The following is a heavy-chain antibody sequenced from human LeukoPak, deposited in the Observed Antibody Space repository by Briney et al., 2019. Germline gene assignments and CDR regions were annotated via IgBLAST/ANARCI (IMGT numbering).Heavy chain of an antibody. V-gene: IGHV3-30-3*01. Sequence: GRSLRLSCTASGFTFSSYAMHWVRQAPGKGLEWVAVISYDGSNKYYADSVKGRFTISRDNSKNTLYLQMNSLRAEDTAVYYCARDEGNRYQMYYFDYWGQGTLVTVSS. J-gene: IGHJ4*02. CDR2: ISYDGSNK. CDR1: GFTFSSYA. CDR3: ARDEGNRYQMYYFDY. D-gene: IGHD1-14*01.